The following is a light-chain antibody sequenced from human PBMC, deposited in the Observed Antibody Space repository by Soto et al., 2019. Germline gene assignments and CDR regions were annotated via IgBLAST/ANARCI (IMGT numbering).Light chain of an antibody. CDR2: GAS. J-gene: IGKJ2*01. V-gene: IGKV3-20*01. CDR3: QQYGSSPRYT. Sequence: EIVLTQSPGTLSLSPGERATLSCRASQSVSSSYLAWYQQKPGQAPRLLIYGASSRATRIPDRFSGSGSGTDFTLTISRLEREDFAVYYCQQYGSSPRYTFGQGTKLEIK. CDR1: QSVSSSY.